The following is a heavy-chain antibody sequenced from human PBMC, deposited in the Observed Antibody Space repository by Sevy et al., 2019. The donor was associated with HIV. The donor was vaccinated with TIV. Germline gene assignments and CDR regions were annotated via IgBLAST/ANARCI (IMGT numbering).Heavy chain of an antibody. CDR2: ITPILGTP. J-gene: IGHJ6*02. CDR1: GGTFSSGA. D-gene: IGHD5-12*01. Sequence: SVKVSCKTSGGTFSSGAISWVRQAPGQGLEWVGGITPILGTPKFARTFQGGVTIVAKESTNTAYMELRGLRPQDTAVYYCARDSRTTGYDFNIDGNYFRMDVWGQGTTVTVSS. CDR3: ARDSRTTGYDFNIDGNYFRMDV. V-gene: IGHV1-69*13.